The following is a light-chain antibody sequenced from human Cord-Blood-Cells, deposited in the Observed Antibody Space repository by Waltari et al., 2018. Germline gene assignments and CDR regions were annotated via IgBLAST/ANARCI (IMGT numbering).Light chain of an antibody. CDR2: DVS. CDR3: CSYAGSYTSYV. J-gene: IGLJ1*01. V-gene: IGLV2-11*01. CDR1: TRDVGGYNY. Sequence: QSALTQPRSVSGSPGQSVTISCTGPTRDVGGYNYVSSYQQHPDKAPKLMIYDVSKRPSGVPDRFSGSKSGNTASLTISGLQAEDEADYYCCSYAGSYTSYVFGTGTKVTVL.